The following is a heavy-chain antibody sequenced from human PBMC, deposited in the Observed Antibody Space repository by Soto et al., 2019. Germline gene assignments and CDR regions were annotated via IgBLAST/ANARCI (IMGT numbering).Heavy chain of an antibody. D-gene: IGHD6-19*01. Sequence: ASVKVSCKTSGYTFSNYGINWVRQAPGQGLEWMGWISGYNGNTNYAQTVQGRVTMTTDTSTGKVYMELRSLKSDDTAIYYCSRFIMVAGWFDQNYYHGMDAWGQGTPATVSS. J-gene: IGHJ6*02. V-gene: IGHV1-18*01. CDR1: GYTFSNYG. CDR3: SRFIMVAGWFDQNYYHGMDA. CDR2: ISGYNGNT.